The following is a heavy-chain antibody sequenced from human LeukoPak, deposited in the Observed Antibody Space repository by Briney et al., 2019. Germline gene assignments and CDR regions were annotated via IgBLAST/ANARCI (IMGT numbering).Heavy chain of an antibody. D-gene: IGHD3-10*01. CDR2: IGTSVNAI. V-gene: IGHV3-48*03. CDR1: GFIFSGFD. CDR3: ARDSVWVGELLN. J-gene: IGHJ4*02. Sequence: GGSLRLSCAASGFIFSGFDMNWVRQAPGKGLEWIAHIGTSVNAIYYADSVKGRFTISRDNARNSLYLQMDRLRVEDTAVYYCARDSVWVGELLNWGQGALVTVSS.